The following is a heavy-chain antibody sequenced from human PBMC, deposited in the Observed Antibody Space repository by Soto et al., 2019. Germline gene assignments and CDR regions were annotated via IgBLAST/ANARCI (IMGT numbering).Heavy chain of an antibody. Sequence: SCSTLLNPTQTLTLICTLSRFSLSTIEMRVTSTRQPPGKALELLARIDWDDDKFYRTYLKTRLTTSKDTSKNQVVLTLTYMDPADTATYYCARMRCSSSSCYYIDYWGQGALVTVSS. J-gene: IGHJ4*02. CDR2: IDWDDDK. D-gene: IGHD2-2*01. CDR3: ARMRCSSSSCYYIDY. V-gene: IGHV2-70*04. CDR1: RFSLSTIEMR.